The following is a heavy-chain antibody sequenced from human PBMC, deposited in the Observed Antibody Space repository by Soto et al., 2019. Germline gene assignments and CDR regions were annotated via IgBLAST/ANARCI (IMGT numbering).Heavy chain of an antibody. CDR2: IIPILGIA. V-gene: IGHV1-69*08. J-gene: IGHJ4*02. CDR3: ARDFGDYRGDY. D-gene: IGHD4-17*01. CDR1: GGTFSSYT. Sequence: QVQLVQSGAEVKKPGSSVKVSCKASGGTFSSYTISWVRQAPGQGLEWMGRIIPILGIANYAQKFQGRVTITADKSTSTAYMELSSLRSEDTGVYYCARDFGDYRGDYWGQGTLVTVSS.